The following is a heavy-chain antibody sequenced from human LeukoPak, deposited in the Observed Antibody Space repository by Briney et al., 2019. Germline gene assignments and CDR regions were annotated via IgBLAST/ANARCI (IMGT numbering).Heavy chain of an antibody. CDR3: ARADYGGRGLYYFDY. V-gene: IGHV3-20*04. Sequence: PGGSLRLSCAASGFTFDDYGMSWVRQAPGKGLEWVSGINWNGGSTGYADSVKGRFTISRDNAKNSLYLQMNSLRAEDTALYYCARADYGGRGLYYFDYWGQGTLVTVSS. D-gene: IGHD4-23*01. J-gene: IGHJ4*02. CDR1: GFTFDDYG. CDR2: INWNGGST.